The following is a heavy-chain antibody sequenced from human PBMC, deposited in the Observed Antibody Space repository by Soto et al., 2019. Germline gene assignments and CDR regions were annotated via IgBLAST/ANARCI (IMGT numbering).Heavy chain of an antibody. V-gene: IGHV3-30*18. J-gene: IGHJ6*02. D-gene: IGHD4-4*01. CDR3: AKDRIPMTTVDYYYGMDV. CDR2: ISYDGSNK. Sequence: GGSLRLSCAASGFTFSSYGMHWVRQAPGKGLEWVAVISYDGSNKYYADSVKGRFTISRDNSKNTLYLQMNSLRAEDTAVYYCAKDRIPMTTVDYYYGMDVWGQGTTVTVS. CDR1: GFTFSSYG.